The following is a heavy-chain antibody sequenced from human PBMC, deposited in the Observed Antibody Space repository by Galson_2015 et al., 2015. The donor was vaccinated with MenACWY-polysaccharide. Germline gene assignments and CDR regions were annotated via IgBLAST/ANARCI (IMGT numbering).Heavy chain of an antibody. J-gene: IGHJ6*02. Sequence: TLSLTCTVSGGSISSGSYYWSWIRQPAGKGLEWIGRIYTSGSTNYNPSLKSRVTISVDTSKNQFSLKLSSVTAADTAVYYCARVRMGYYGMDVWGQGTTVTVSS. CDR2: IYTSGST. V-gene: IGHV4-61*02. CDR1: GGSISSGSYY. CDR3: ARVRMGYYGMDV. D-gene: IGHD2-15*01.